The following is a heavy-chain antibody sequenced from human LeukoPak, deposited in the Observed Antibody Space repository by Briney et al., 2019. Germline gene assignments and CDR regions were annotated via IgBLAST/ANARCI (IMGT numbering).Heavy chain of an antibody. CDR3: GRQGYPPSYYFLDF. CDR2: IYTTGTT. V-gene: IGHV4-4*07. Sequence: SETLSLTCTVSSGSINSYYWGWVRQPPGKGLEWIGRIYTTGTTHYNPSLKSRLTMSIDTSTNQFSLNVRSVTAADTAVYYCGRQGYPPSYYFLDFWSQGTLVAVS. J-gene: IGHJ4*02. D-gene: IGHD1-26*01. CDR1: SGSINSYY.